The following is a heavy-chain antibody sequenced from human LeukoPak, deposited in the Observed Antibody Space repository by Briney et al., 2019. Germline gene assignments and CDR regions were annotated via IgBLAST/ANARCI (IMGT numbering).Heavy chain of an antibody. Sequence: ASVKVSCEASGYTFTSYGISWVRQAPGQRLEWMGWINADNGNTKYSQKFQGRVTITRDTSASTAYMELSNLRSEDTAVYYCARWPTELDYWGQGTLVTVSS. J-gene: IGHJ4*02. CDR1: GYTFTSYG. V-gene: IGHV1-3*01. CDR2: INADNGNT. CDR3: ARWPTELDY.